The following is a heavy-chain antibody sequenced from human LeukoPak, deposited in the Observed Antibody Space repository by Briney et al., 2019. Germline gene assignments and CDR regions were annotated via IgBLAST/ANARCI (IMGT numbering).Heavy chain of an antibody. CDR1: GYTFTGYY. CDR2: INPNSGGT. D-gene: IGHD2-21*01. Sequence: ASVKVSCKASGYTFTGYYMHWVRQAPGQGLEWMGWINPNSGGTNYAQKFQGRVTMTRDTSISTAYMELSRLRSDDTAVYYCGLWWFRGYYYYMDVWGKGTTVTVSS. CDR3: GLWWFRGYYYYMDV. J-gene: IGHJ6*03. V-gene: IGHV1-2*02.